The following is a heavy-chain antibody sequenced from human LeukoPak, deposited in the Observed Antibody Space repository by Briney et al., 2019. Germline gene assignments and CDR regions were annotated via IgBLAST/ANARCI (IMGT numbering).Heavy chain of an antibody. Sequence: GGSLRLSCAASGFTFDDYAMHWVRQAPGKGLEWVSGISWNSGSIGYADSVKGRFTISRDNAKNSLYLQMNSLRAEDTALYYCAKDILAAAGQGFDPWGQGTLVTVSS. CDR1: GFTFDDYA. CDR3: AKDILAAAGQGFDP. J-gene: IGHJ5*02. CDR2: ISWNSGSI. D-gene: IGHD6-13*01. V-gene: IGHV3-9*01.